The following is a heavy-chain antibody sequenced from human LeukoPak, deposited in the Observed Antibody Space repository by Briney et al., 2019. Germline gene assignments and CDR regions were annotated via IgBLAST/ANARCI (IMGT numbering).Heavy chain of an antibody. D-gene: IGHD2-2*02. CDR2: ISYDGSNK. Sequence: GGSLRLSCAASGFTFSSCAMHWARQAPGKGLEWVAVISYDGSNKYYADSVKGRFTISRDNSKNTLYLQMNSLRAEDTAVYYCARDPLGYCSSTSCYTWYFDLWGRGTLVTVSS. J-gene: IGHJ2*01. CDR3: ARDPLGYCSSTSCYTWYFDL. V-gene: IGHV3-30-3*01. CDR1: GFTFSSCA.